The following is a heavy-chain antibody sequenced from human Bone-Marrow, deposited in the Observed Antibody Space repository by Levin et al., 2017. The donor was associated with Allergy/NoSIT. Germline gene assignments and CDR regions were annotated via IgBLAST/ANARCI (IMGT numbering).Heavy chain of an antibody. V-gene: IGHV3-23*01. CDR1: GISFNSYG. J-gene: IGHJ6*02. CDR2: ITGSGSTT. Sequence: GGSLRLSCTASGISFNSYGMTWVRQAPGKGLQWVSTITGSGSTTYHADSVEGRLTISRDNSKNTLYLQMNSLRVEDTAVYYCAKETSFGSDGILDVWGQGTTVTVSS. CDR3: AKETSFGSDGILDV. D-gene: IGHD3-10*01.